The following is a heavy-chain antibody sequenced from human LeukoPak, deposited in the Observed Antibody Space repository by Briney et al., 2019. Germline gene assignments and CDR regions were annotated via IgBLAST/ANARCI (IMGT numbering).Heavy chain of an antibody. CDR2: IYYSGST. CDR1: GGSFSGYY. J-gene: IGHJ4*02. CDR3: ARIYDSSGYYYAYYFDY. D-gene: IGHD3-22*01. V-gene: IGHV4-34*01. Sequence: TLSLTCAVYGGSFSGYYWSWIRQPPGKGLEWIGSIYYSGSTYYNPSLKSRVTISVDTSKNQFSLKLSSVTTADTAVYYCARIYDSSGYYYAYYFDYWGQGTLVTVSS.